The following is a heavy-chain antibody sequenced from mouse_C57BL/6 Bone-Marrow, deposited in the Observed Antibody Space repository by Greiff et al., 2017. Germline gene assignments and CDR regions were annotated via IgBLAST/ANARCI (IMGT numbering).Heavy chain of an antibody. D-gene: IGHD2-2*01. J-gene: IGHJ2*01. CDR3: ARRGMVKSYFDY. CDR2: ISSGGSYT. Sequence: EVQLVESGGDLVKPGGSLKLSCAASGFTFSSYGLSWVRQTPDKRLEWVATISSGGSYTYYPDSVKGRFTISRDNAKNTLYLQMSSLKSEDTAMYYCARRGMVKSYFDYWGQGTTLTVSS. V-gene: IGHV5-6*01. CDR1: GFTFSSYG.